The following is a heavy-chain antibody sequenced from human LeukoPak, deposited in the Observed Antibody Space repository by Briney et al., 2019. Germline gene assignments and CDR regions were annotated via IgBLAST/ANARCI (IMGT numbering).Heavy chain of an antibody. CDR2: VHKSGST. D-gene: IGHD1-26*01. V-gene: IGHV4-4*02. CDR3: AKEIVGAPTPGAY. Sequence: SETLSLTCAVSTDSITSNWWSWVREPPGKGLEWIGEVHKSGSTNYYPSLQSRVTISIDKSKNQVALELTSVTAADTAVYYCAKEIVGAPTPGAYWGQGILVSVSS. CDR1: TDSITSNW. J-gene: IGHJ4*02.